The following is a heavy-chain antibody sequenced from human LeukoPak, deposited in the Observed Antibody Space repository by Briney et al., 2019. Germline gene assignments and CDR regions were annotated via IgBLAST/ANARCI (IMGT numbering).Heavy chain of an antibody. J-gene: IGHJ4*02. V-gene: IGHV3-48*01. D-gene: IGHD3-22*01. CDR3: ARVSYYDSSGYLLRAFDY. Sequence: PGGSLRLSCAASGFTFSSYSMNWVRQAPGKGLEWVSYISSSSSTIYYADSVKGRFTISRDNAKNSLYLQMNSLRAEDTAVYYCARVSYYDSSGYLLRAFDYWGQGTLVTVSS. CDR2: ISSSSSTI. CDR1: GFTFSSYS.